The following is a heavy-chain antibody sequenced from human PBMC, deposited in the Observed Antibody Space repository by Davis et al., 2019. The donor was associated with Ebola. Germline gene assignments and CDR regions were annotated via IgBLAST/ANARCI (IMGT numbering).Heavy chain of an antibody. CDR2: ISGSGQTT. J-gene: IGHJ4*02. CDR3: AKDWGASRVKGFDF. D-gene: IGHD3-16*01. Sequence: GGSLRLSCETSGFTFYNHAMSWVRQVPGKGLEWVSCISGSGQTTYYADSVKGRFTIFRYNSENTVFLQMNSLRVDDMAVYYCAKDWGASRVKGFDFWGQGILVTVSS. V-gene: IGHV3-23*01. CDR1: GFTFYNHA.